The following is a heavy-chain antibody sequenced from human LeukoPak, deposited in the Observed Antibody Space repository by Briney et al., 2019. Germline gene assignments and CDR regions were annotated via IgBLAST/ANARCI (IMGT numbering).Heavy chain of an antibody. V-gene: IGHV1-3*04. CDR1: GFTFTDYA. CDR2: INTGKGNT. D-gene: IGHD2-15*01. Sequence: GGSLRLSCAASGFTFTDYAMHWVRQAPGERLEWMGWINTGKGNTKYSQKFQGRDTITMDTSASTAYMELSSLRSEDTAVYYCARDHVVGLAPFDPWGQGTLVTVSS. J-gene: IGHJ5*02. CDR3: ARDHVVGLAPFDP.